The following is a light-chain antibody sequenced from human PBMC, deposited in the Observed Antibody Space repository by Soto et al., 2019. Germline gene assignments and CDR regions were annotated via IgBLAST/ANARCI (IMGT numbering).Light chain of an antibody. CDR3: LQDYNYPYT. J-gene: IGKJ2*01. V-gene: IGKV1-6*01. CDR1: QGIRND. Sequence: AIQMTQSPSSLSASVGDRVTITCRASQGIRNDVGWYQKKPGIAPKLLIYAASSLQSGVPSRFSGSGSGTDFKLTISSLQVEDFATYYCLQDYNYPYTFGQGTKLEIK. CDR2: AAS.